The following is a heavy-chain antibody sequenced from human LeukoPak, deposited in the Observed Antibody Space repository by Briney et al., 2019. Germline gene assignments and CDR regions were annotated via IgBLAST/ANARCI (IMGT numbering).Heavy chain of an antibody. CDR3: AREARYSYGPFFDY. J-gene: IGHJ4*02. Sequence: SETLSLTCAVSGYSISSGYYWGWIRQPPGKGLEWIGSIYHSGRTYYNPSLKSRVTISVDTSKNQFSLKLSSVTAADTAVYYCAREARYSYGPFFDYWGQGTLVTVSS. CDR1: GYSISSGYY. D-gene: IGHD5-18*01. V-gene: IGHV4-38-2*01. CDR2: IYHSGRT.